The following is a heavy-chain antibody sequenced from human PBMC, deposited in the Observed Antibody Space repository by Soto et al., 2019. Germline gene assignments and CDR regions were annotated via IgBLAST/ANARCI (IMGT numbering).Heavy chain of an antibody. V-gene: IGHV1-24*01. CDR3: ATLSNDFWSGPNNWFDP. CDR2: FDPEDGET. D-gene: IGHD3-3*01. J-gene: IGHJ5*02. Sequence: ASVKVSCKVSGYTLTELSMHWVRQAPGKGLEWMGGFDPEDGETIYAQKFQGRDTMTEDTSTDTAYMELSSLRSEDTAVYYCATLSNDFWSGPNNWFDPWGQGTLVTVS. CDR1: GYTLTELS.